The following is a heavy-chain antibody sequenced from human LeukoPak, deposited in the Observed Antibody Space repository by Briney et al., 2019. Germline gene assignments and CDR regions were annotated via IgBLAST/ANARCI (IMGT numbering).Heavy chain of an antibody. J-gene: IGHJ4*02. CDR2: IYYSGST. D-gene: IGHD5-24*01. Sequence: PSETLSLTCTVSGGSISSRSYYWGWVRQPPGKGLEWIGNIYYSGSTYYNPSLKSRVTIFVDTSKNQFSLKLTSVTAADTAVYYCARLKTATINTHFVNWGQGTLVTVSS. CDR3: ARLKTATINTHFVN. CDR1: GGSISSRSYY. V-gene: IGHV4-39*01.